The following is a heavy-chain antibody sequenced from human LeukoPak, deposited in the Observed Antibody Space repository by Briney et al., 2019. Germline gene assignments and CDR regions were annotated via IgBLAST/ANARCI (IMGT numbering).Heavy chain of an antibody. J-gene: IGHJ4*02. CDR2: INPNSGGT. D-gene: IGHD6-6*01. CDR3: ARDLEKSSSSSGY. Sequence: GASVKVSCKASGYTFTGYYMHWVRQAPGQGLEWMGWINPNSGGTNYAQKFQGRVTMTRDTSISTAYMELSRLRSDDMAVYYCARDLEKSSSSSGYWGQGTLVTVSS. CDR1: GYTFTGYY. V-gene: IGHV1-2*02.